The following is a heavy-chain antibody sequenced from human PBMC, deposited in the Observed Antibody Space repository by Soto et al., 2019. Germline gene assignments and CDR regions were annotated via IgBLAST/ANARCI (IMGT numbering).Heavy chain of an antibody. V-gene: IGHV1-46*01. Sequence: QVQLVQSGAEVKKPGASVKVSCKASGYNFTSSYMHWVRQAPGQGLEWMGIIHPSGGSTSYAQKFQGRVTMTRDTSTSTVYMELSSLRSEDTDVYYCARGGRVGLTGTFSRWGQGTLVTVS. D-gene: IGHD1-7*01. CDR3: ARGGRVGLTGTFSR. J-gene: IGHJ4*02. CDR2: IHPSGGST. CDR1: GYNFTSSY.